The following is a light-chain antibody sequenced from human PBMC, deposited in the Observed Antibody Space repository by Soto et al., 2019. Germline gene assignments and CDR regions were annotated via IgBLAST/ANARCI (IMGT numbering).Light chain of an antibody. CDR2: GVS. CDR1: QSVSSNY. Sequence: EIVLTQSPGTLSLSPGERATLSCRASQSVSSNYFAWYQQKPGQAPRLLIYGVSSRATGIPDRFSGSGSGTDFTLTISRLEPEDFAVYYYEQYGSSPRTFGQGTKVDIK. CDR3: EQYGSSPRT. V-gene: IGKV3-20*01. J-gene: IGKJ1*01.